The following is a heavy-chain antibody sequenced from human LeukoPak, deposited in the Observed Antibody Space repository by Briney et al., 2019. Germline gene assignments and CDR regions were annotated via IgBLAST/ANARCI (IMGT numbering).Heavy chain of an antibody. V-gene: IGHV3-48*04. J-gene: IGHJ6*04. CDR3: AELGITMIGGV. Sequence: GGSLRLSCAASGFTFSSYGMSWVRQAPGKGLEWVSYISSSGSTIYYADSVKGRFTISKDNAKNSLYLQMNSLRAEDTAVYYCAELGITMIGGVWGKGTTVTISS. D-gene: IGHD3-10*02. CDR1: GFTFSSYG. CDR2: ISSSGSTI.